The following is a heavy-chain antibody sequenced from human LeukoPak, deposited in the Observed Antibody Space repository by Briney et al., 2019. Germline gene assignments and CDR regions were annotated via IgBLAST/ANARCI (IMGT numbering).Heavy chain of an antibody. J-gene: IGHJ4*02. Sequence: GRSLRLSCAASGFTFNSYAMYWIRQAPGKGLEWVAVISYDGSNKYYADSVKGRFTISRDNSENTLYLQMNSLRAEDTAVYYCARGVYSGYFDYWGQGTLVTVSS. CDR2: ISYDGSNK. CDR3: ARGVYSGYFDY. CDR1: GFTFNSYA. D-gene: IGHD3-22*01. V-gene: IGHV3-30-3*01.